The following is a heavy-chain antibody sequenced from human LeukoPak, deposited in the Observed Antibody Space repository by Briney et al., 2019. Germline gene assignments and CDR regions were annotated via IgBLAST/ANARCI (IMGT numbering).Heavy chain of an antibody. Sequence: KPSETLSLTCTVSGGSISSYYWSWIRQPPGKGLEWIGYIYYSGSTNYNPSLKSRVTISVDTSKNQFSLKLSSVTAADTAVYYCARGGSGYDLANDWFDPWGQGTLVTVSS. V-gene: IGHV4-59*01. CDR1: GGSISSYY. CDR3: ARGGSGYDLANDWFDP. CDR2: IYYSGST. J-gene: IGHJ5*02. D-gene: IGHD5-12*01.